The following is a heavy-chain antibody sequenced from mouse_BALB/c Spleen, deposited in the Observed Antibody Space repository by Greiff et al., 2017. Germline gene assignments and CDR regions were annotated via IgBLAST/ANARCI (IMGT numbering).Heavy chain of an antibody. CDR3: ARYGNYAMDY. CDR2: ISSGSSTI. V-gene: IGHV5-17*02. Sequence: EVKLMESGGGLVQPGGSRKLSCAASGFTFSSFGMHWVRQAPEKGLEWVAYISSGSSTIYYADTVKGRFTISRDNPKKTLFLQMTSLRSEDTAMYYCARYGNYAMDYWGQGTSVTVSS. D-gene: IGHD2-1*01. CDR1: GFTFSSFG. J-gene: IGHJ4*01.